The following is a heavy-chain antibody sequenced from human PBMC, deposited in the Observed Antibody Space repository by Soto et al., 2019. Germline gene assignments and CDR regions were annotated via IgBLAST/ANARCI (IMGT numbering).Heavy chain of an antibody. J-gene: IGHJ4*02. CDR2: NAWVDDK. CDR1: VFSLSTHCLR. Sequence: SGPTLANPTQTHALSCTFTVFSLSTHCLRVTWVRQRPGKALEWLAHNAWVDDKFYSTSLRTRLNISKNTSTNQVVLTTTHMDPGATGTYYSALMQLILSGGFDYWGQGIPVTVSS. D-gene: IGHD2-8*01. CDR3: ALMQLILSGGFDY. V-gene: IGHV2-70*04.